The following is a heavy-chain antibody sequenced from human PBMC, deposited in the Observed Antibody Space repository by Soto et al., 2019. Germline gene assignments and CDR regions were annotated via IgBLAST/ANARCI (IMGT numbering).Heavy chain of an antibody. D-gene: IGHD6-19*01. CDR1: GFTFSSYA. J-gene: IGHJ1*01. CDR3: ARHSSGWYSEYFQH. CDR2: ISGSGGST. V-gene: IGHV3-23*01. Sequence: GGSLRLSCAASGFTFSSYAMSWVRQAPGKGLEWVSAISGSGGSTYYADSVKGRFTISRDNSKNTLYLQMNSLRAEDTALYYCARHSSGWYSEYFQHWGQGTLVTVSS.